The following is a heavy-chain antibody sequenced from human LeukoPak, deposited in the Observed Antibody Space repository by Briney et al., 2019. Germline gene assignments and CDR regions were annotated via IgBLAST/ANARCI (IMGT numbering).Heavy chain of an antibody. CDR1: GFTFSNYG. Sequence: GGSLRLSCAASGFTFSNYGTHWVRQAPGKGLEWVAVIWYDGSNEYYADSVKGRFTISRDNSKNTLYLQMNSLRAEDTAVYYCARDKYGGNSPFDYWGQGTLVTVSS. J-gene: IGHJ4*02. CDR3: ARDKYGGNSPFDY. D-gene: IGHD4-23*01. V-gene: IGHV3-33*01. CDR2: IWYDGSNE.